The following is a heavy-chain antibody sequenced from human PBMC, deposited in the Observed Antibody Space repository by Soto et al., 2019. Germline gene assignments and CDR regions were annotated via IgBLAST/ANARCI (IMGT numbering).Heavy chain of an antibody. D-gene: IGHD3-22*01. CDR1: GFIFSTYG. CDR3: SRALGYYYDA. CDR2: VWSDGINK. V-gene: IGHV3-33*01. J-gene: IGHJ5*02. Sequence: GGSLRLSCTASGFIFSTYGMHWVRQAPGKWLEWVAVVWSDGINKYYADSVKGRFTISRDNSKNTLYLQMDSLRAEDTAVYYCSRALGYYYDAWGQGTLVTVSS.